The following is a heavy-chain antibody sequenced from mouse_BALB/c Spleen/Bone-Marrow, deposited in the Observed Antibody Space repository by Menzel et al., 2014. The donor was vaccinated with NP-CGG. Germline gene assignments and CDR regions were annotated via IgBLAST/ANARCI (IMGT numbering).Heavy chain of an antibody. CDR2: ISSGTSTI. V-gene: IGHV5-17*02. CDR1: GFTFSSFG. CDR3: ARDDGYYIRNAMDY. J-gene: IGHJ4*01. Sequence: EVQGVESGGGLVQPGGSRKLSCAASGFTFSSFGMHWVRQAPERGLEWVAYISSGTSTIYYADTVKGRFTISRDNPKNTLFLQMTSLRSEDTAIYYCARDDGYYIRNAMDYWGQGTQSPSPQ. D-gene: IGHD2-3*01.